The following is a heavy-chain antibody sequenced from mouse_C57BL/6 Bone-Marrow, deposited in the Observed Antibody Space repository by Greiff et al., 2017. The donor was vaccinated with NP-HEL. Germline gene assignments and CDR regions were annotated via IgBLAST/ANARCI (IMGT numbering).Heavy chain of an antibody. D-gene: IGHD2-3*01. Sequence: EVQLQQSGPELVKPGASVKISCKASGYSFTGYYMNWVKQSPEKSLEWIGEINPSTGGTTYNQKFKAKATLTVDKSSSTAYMQLKSLTAEDSAVYSCARRLLRHWYFDVWGTGTTVTVSS. CDR3: ARRLLRHWYFDV. CDR1: GYSFTGYY. V-gene: IGHV1-42*01. CDR2: INPSTGGT. J-gene: IGHJ1*03.